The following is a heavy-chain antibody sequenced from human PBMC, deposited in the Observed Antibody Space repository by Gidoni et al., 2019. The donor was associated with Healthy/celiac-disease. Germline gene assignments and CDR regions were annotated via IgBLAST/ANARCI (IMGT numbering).Heavy chain of an antibody. CDR1: GGSISSSSYY. D-gene: IGHD3-3*01. CDR3: ARQRGYGFWSGIENWFDP. CDR2: IYYSGST. V-gene: IGHV4-39*01. J-gene: IGHJ5*02. Sequence: QLQLQESGPGLVKPSETLSLTCTVSGGSISSSSYYWGWIRQPPGKGLEWIGSIYYSGSTYYNPSLKSRVTISVDTSKNQFSLKLSSVTAADTAVYYCARQRGYGFWSGIENWFDPWGQGTLVTVSS.